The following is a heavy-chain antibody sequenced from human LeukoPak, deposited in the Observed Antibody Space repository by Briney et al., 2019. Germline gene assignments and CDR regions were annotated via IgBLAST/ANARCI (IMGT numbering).Heavy chain of an antibody. Sequence: PGGSLRLSCAASGFTFSSYAMSWVRQAPGKGLEWVSAISGSGGSTYYADSVKGRFTISRDNSKNTLYLQMNSLRAEDTAVYYCAAPGGFGELFLVDYWGQGTLVTVSS. CDR2: ISGSGGST. V-gene: IGHV3-23*01. D-gene: IGHD3-10*01. J-gene: IGHJ4*02. CDR3: AAPGGFGELFLVDY. CDR1: GFTFSSYA.